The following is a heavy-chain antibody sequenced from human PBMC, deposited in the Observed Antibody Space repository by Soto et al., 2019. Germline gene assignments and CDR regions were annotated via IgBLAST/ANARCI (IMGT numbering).Heavy chain of an antibody. CDR2: IKQDGSEK. D-gene: IGHD3-10*01. CDR3: VRDFEGYYGYGPFEY. Sequence: EVQLVESGGGLVQPGGSLRLSCAASGFTFSRYWMSWVHQAPGKGLEWVANIKQDGSEKYYVDSVKGRFTISRDNAKNSLYLHMNSLSAEDTAVFYCVRDFEGYYGYGPFEYWGLGTLVTVSS. J-gene: IGHJ4*02. V-gene: IGHV3-7*03. CDR1: GFTFSRYW.